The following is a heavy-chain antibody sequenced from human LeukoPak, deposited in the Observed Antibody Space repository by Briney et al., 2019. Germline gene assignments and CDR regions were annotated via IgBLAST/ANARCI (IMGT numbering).Heavy chain of an antibody. V-gene: IGHV3-20*04. CDR2: INWNGGST. Sequence: AGGSLRLSCVDSGLTFDDYGMSWVRQAPGKGLEWVSGINWNGGSTGYADSVKGRFTISRDNAKNSLYLQMNSLRAEDTALYYCARFLTRQLDYHYYYMDVWGKGTTVTVSS. J-gene: IGHJ6*03. D-gene: IGHD6-6*01. CDR3: ARFLTRQLDYHYYYMDV. CDR1: GLTFDDYG.